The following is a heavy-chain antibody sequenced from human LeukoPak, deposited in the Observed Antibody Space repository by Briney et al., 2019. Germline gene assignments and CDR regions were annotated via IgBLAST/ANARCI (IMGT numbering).Heavy chain of an antibody. Sequence: NPGGSLRLSCAASGFTFSSYSMNWVRQAPGKGLEWVSSISSSSSYIYYADSLKGRFTISRHNAKNSLYLQMNSLRAEDTAVYYCARTMWRYYDSSGQLFDYWGQGPLVTVSS. CDR3: ARTMWRYYDSSGQLFDY. J-gene: IGHJ4*02. CDR1: GFTFSSYS. CDR2: ISSSSSYI. V-gene: IGHV3-21*01. D-gene: IGHD3-22*01.